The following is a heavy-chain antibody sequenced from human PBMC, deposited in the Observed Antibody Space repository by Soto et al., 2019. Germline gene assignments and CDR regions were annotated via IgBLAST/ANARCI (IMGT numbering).Heavy chain of an antibody. CDR3: AKAPRGGVIITTYSAHIDL. Sequence: QVQLVQSGAEVKKPGAPVMLSCKASGYTFTDYYMHWVRQAPGQGLEWMGIINPDGGSTRYAEKFQGRVTMTRDTSTSTFYMELSSLRSEDTAVYYCAKAPRGGVIITTYSAHIDLWGQGTLVTVSS. D-gene: IGHD3-3*01. J-gene: IGHJ5*02. CDR1: GYTFTDYY. CDR2: INPDGGST. V-gene: IGHV1-46*01.